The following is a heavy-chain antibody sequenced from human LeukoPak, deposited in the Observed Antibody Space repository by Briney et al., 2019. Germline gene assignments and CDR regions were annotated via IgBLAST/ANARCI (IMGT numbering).Heavy chain of an antibody. D-gene: IGHD6-13*01. V-gene: IGHV1-69*05. CDR1: GYTLIELS. Sequence: SVKVSCKVSGYTLIELSIHWVRQAPGEGLEWMGGIIPIFGTANYAQKFQGRVTITTDESTSTAYMELSSLRSEDTAVYYCARDGPYSSSWYPYYYGMDVWGQGTTVTVSS. CDR2: IIPIFGTA. J-gene: IGHJ6*02. CDR3: ARDGPYSSSWYPYYYGMDV.